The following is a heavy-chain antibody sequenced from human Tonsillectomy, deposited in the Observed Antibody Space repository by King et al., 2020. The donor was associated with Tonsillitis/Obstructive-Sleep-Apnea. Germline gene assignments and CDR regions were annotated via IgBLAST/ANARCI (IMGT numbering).Heavy chain of an antibody. J-gene: IGHJ5*02. CDR1: GGSISSYY. CDR3: ARGVRAGGGDSSFHWFDP. D-gene: IGHD3-16*01. CDR2: IYYSGST. V-gene: IGHV4-59*01. Sequence: VQLQESGPGLVKPSETLSLTCTVSGGSISSYYWSWIRQPPGKGLEWIGYIYYSGSTNYNPSLKSRVTISVDTSKNQFSLKLTSVTAADTAVYYCARGVRAGGGDSSFHWFDPWGQGTLVTVSS.